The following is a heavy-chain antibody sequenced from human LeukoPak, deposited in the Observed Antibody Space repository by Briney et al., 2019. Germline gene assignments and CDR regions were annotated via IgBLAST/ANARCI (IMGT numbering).Heavy chain of an antibody. Sequence: SETLSLTCTVSGASFSPYYWSWVRQPPGKGLEWIGYIHYSGSTIYNPSLKSRVTISIDTSKNQFSLRLTSVTGADTAMYYCARDPIFGVALDYWGQGTLVTVSS. J-gene: IGHJ4*02. V-gene: IGHV4-59*01. CDR1: GASFSPYY. D-gene: IGHD3-3*01. CDR2: IHYSGST. CDR3: ARDPIFGVALDY.